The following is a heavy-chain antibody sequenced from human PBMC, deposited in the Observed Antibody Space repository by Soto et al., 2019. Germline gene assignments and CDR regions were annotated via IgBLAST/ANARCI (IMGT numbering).Heavy chain of an antibody. D-gene: IGHD4-17*01. Sequence: PSETLSLTCTVSGGSISSSSYYWGWIRQPPGKGLEWIGSIYYSGSTYYNPSLKSRVTISVDTSKNQFSLKLNSVTAADTAVYYCAGGLRWTNFDYWGQGTLVTVSS. CDR3: AGGLRWTNFDY. J-gene: IGHJ4*02. CDR1: GGSISSSSYY. CDR2: IYYSGST. V-gene: IGHV4-39*01.